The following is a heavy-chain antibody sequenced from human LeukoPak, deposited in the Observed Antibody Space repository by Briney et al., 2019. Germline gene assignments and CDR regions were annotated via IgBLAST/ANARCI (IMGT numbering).Heavy chain of an antibody. D-gene: IGHD6-13*01. CDR2: IKQDGSEK. Sequence: GGSLRLSCAASGFTFSSYWMSWVRQAPGKGLEWVANIKQDGSEKYYVDSVKGRFTISRDNAKNSLYLQMNSLRAEDTAVYYCARDALHLELAPYYFDYWGQGTLVTVSS. J-gene: IGHJ4*02. V-gene: IGHV3-7*01. CDR1: GFTFSSYW. CDR3: ARDALHLELAPYYFDY.